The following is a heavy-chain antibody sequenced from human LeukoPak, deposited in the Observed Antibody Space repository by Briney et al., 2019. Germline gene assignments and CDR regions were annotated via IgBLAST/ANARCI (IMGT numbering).Heavy chain of an antibody. Sequence: GGSLRLSCAASGFTFSSYAIHWVRQAPGKGLEWVAVISYDGSSKYYADSVRGRFAISRDDSKNTLYLLLSGLRDEDTAVYYCARDDGLQLVPLWYFDLWGRGTLVTVSS. CDR2: ISYDGSSK. V-gene: IGHV3-30*09. D-gene: IGHD6-13*01. CDR3: ARDDGLQLVPLWYFDL. J-gene: IGHJ2*01. CDR1: GFTFSSYA.